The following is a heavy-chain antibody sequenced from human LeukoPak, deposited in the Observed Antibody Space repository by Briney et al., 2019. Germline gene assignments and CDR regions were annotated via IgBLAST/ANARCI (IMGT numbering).Heavy chain of an antibody. J-gene: IGHJ4*02. D-gene: IGHD5-12*01. CDR1: GFTFSSHG. CDR3: AKDISVATIVTSGSPPLDY. CDR2: IRYDGTNK. V-gene: IGHV3-30*02. Sequence: GGSLRLSCAASGFTFSSHGMSWVRQAPGKGLEWVAFIRYDGTNKYYADSVKDRFTISRDNSKNTLYLQMNSLRAEDTAMYYCAKDISVATIVTSGSPPLDYWGQGTLVTVSS.